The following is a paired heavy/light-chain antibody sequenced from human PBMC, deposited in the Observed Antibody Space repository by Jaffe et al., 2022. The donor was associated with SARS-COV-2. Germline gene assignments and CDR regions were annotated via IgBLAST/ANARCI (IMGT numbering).Heavy chain of an antibody. D-gene: IGHD2-8*02. CDR2: VYYSGDT. Sequence: QVQLQESGPGLVKPSETLSLTCTVSGASIRSYYWSWVRQSPEKGLEWLGYVYYSGDTSYNSFLKTRVTMSIDTSKNQFSLRLTSVTAADTALYYCAGMPIGEAAVSGGGRYWYYFDPWGQGTLVTVSS. V-gene: IGHV4-59*01. CDR1: GASIRSYY. CDR3: AGMPIGEAAVSGGGRYWYYFDP. J-gene: IGHJ5*02.
Light chain of an antibody. Sequence: QSALTQPASVSGSPGQSITIACTGSSNDVGAYNYVAWYQQYPGKAPKLIIYDVTNRPSGVSSRFSGSKSGNTASLTISGLQAEDEADYYCSSYITRGIPYVFATGTKVTVL. CDR1: SNDVGAYNY. CDR3: SSYITRGIPYV. CDR2: DVT. J-gene: IGLJ1*01. V-gene: IGLV2-14*01.